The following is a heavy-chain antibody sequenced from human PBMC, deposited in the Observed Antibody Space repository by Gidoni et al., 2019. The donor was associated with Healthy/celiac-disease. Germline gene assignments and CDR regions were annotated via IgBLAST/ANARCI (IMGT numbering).Heavy chain of an antibody. Sequence: QLQLPESGPGLVMPSETLSPTCTVSGGSISSSSYYWGWIRQPPGKGLEWIGSIYYSGSTYYNPSLKSRVTISVDTSKNQFSLKLSSVTAADTAVYYCARLHYDYVWGSRYYFDYWGQGTLVTVSS. CDR1: GGSISSSSYY. CDR3: ARLHYDYVWGSRYYFDY. CDR2: IYYSGST. V-gene: IGHV4-39*01. J-gene: IGHJ4*02. D-gene: IGHD3-16*01.